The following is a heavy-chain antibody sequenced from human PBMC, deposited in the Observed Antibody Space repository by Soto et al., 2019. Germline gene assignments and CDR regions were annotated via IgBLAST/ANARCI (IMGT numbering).Heavy chain of an antibody. D-gene: IGHD5-18*01. J-gene: IGHJ4*02. Sequence: QVQLVQSGAEVKKPGSSVKVSCKASGGTFSSYAISWVRQAPGQGLEWMGGNIPIFGTANYAKKFQGRVTITADDSTSTAYMELSSLRSEDAAVYYWARSSPTAMVTYFAYWGQGTLVTVSS. CDR3: ARSSPTAMVTYFAY. V-gene: IGHV1-69*01. CDR1: GGTFSSYA. CDR2: NIPIFGTA.